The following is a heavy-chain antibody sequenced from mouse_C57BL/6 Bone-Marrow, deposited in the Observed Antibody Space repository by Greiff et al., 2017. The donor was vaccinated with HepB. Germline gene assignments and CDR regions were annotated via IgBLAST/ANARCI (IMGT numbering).Heavy chain of an antibody. D-gene: IGHD2-3*01. CDR1: GYSITSGYY. V-gene: IGHV3-6*01. J-gene: IGHJ2*01. CDR2: ISYDGSN. Sequence: VQLKQSGPGLVKPSQSLSLTCSVTGYSITSGYYWNWIRQFPGNKLEWMGYISYDGSNNYNPSLKNRISITRDTSKNQFFLKLNSVTTEDTATYYCARVRGYYAYYFDYWGQGTTLTVSS. CDR3: ARVRGYYAYYFDY.